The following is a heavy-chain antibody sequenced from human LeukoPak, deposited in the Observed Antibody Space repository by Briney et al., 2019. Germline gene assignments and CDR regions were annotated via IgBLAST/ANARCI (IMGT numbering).Heavy chain of an antibody. D-gene: IGHD3-16*01. J-gene: IGHJ6*02. Sequence: GGSLRLSCAASGFTFSSYSMNWARQAPGKGLEWVASINHNGNVNYYVDSVKGRFTISRDNAKNSLYLQMSNLRAEDTAVYFCARGGGLDVWGQGATVTVSS. V-gene: IGHV3-7*03. CDR3: ARGGGLDV. CDR1: GFTFSSYS. CDR2: INHNGNVN.